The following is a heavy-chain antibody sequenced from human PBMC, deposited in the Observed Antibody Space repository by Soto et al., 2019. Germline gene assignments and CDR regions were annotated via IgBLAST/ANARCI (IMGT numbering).Heavy chain of an antibody. CDR1: GYSFTNHW. CDR2: IYPGDSDT. Sequence: GESLKISCKGSGYSFTNHWIGWVRQMPGKGLEWMGIIYPGDSDTRYSPSFQGQVTISADKSISTAYLRWSSLRASDTAIYYCARLEYGDRSYFDFWGQGALVTGSS. J-gene: IGHJ4*02. D-gene: IGHD4-17*01. CDR3: ARLEYGDRSYFDF. V-gene: IGHV5-51*01.